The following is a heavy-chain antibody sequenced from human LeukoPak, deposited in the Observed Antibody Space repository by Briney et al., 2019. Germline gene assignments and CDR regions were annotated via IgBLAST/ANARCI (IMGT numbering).Heavy chain of an antibody. D-gene: IGHD3-22*01. Sequence: SETLSLTCTVSGGSISSGSYYWSWIRQPAGKGLEWFGRIYTSGSTNYNPSLRSRVTISVDTSKNQFSLKLSSVTAADTAVYYCARTPSITMIVVVRDYYYYMDVWGKGTTVTVSS. CDR1: GGSISSGSYY. J-gene: IGHJ6*03. CDR3: ARTPSITMIVVVRDYYYYMDV. CDR2: IYTSGST. V-gene: IGHV4-61*02.